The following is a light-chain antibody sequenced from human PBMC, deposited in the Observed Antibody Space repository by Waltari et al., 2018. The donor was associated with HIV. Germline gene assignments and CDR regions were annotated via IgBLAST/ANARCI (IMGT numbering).Light chain of an antibody. CDR3: QVWDSDSDPRYV. CDR1: NIGSYS. Sequence: SYVVTQPPSVSVAPGETARIICEGKNIGSYSVHWLQQRPGQAPVLVLSYDDARPSGIPERFSGSNSGNTATLTISRVEAGDEADYYCQVWDSDSDPRYVFGPGTKVTFL. V-gene: IGLV3-21*04. J-gene: IGLJ1*01. CDR2: YDD.